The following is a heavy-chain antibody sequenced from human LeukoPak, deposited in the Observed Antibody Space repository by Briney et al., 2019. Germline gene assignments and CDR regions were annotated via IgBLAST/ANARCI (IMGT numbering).Heavy chain of an antibody. Sequence: PSETLSLTCAVYGGSFSGYYWSWIRQPPVKGLEWIGEINHSGSTNYNPSLKSRVTISVDTSKNQFSLKLSSVTAADTAVYYCARLIPRGSAFDIWGQGTMVTVSS. J-gene: IGHJ3*02. CDR2: INHSGST. V-gene: IGHV4-34*01. CDR1: GGSFSGYY. CDR3: ARLIPRGSAFDI. D-gene: IGHD3-10*01.